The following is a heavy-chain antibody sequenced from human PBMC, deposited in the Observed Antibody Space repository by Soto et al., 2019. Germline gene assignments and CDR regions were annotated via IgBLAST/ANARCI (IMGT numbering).Heavy chain of an antibody. V-gene: IGHV1-69*13. CDR1: GGTCSSYA. CDR3: ARFHSSSWPPHVP. Sequence: SVKVSCKASGGTCSSYAISWVLQSPVQWLEWMGGIIPIFGTANYAQKFQGRVTITADESTSTAYTELSSLRSEDTAVYYCARFHSSSWPPHVPWGQGTLVTVSS. J-gene: IGHJ5*02. CDR2: IIPIFGTA. D-gene: IGHD6-13*01.